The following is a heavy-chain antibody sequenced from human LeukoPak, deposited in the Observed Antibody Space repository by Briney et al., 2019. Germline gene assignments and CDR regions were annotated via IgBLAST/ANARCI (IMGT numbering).Heavy chain of an antibody. J-gene: IGHJ4*02. CDR2: IKEDGSEK. D-gene: IGHD1-26*01. CDR1: GFTFSNYW. V-gene: IGHV3-7*03. Sequence: GGSLRLSCAASGFTFSNYWMSWVRQAPGKGLEWVANIKEDGSEKYYVDSVKGRFTISRDNAKSSLCLQMNSLRDEDTAVYYCAKDQRWESPHYLDSWGQGTLVTVSS. CDR3: AKDQRWESPHYLDS.